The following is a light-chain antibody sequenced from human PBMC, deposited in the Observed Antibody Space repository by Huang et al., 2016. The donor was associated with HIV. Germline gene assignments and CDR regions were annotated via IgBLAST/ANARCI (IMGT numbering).Light chain of an antibody. CDR1: QTITTY. V-gene: IGKV1-39*01. CDR2: AAS. J-gene: IGKJ4*01. CDR3: QQSYSSLLS. Sequence: DIQMTQSPSSLSASVGDRVIMTCRASQTITTYLNWYQQRPGKAPNLLIYAASSLQSGGRARFSGSGSVTDFTLTISSLQPEDFATYYCQQSYSSLLSFGGGTKVAIK.